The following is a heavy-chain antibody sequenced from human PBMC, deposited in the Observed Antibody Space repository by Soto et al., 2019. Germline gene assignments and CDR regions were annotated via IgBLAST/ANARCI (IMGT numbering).Heavy chain of an antibody. Sequence: GESLKISCKGSGYSFTSYWLGWVRQMPGKGLEWMGIIYPGDSDTRYSPSFQGQVTISADKSISTAYLQWSSLKASDTAMYYCARHSPPSYYCSGGSCYPDVWGQGTTVTVSS. CDR2: IYPGDSDT. CDR1: GYSFTSYW. CDR3: ARHSPPSYYCSGGSCYPDV. J-gene: IGHJ6*02. V-gene: IGHV5-51*01. D-gene: IGHD2-15*01.